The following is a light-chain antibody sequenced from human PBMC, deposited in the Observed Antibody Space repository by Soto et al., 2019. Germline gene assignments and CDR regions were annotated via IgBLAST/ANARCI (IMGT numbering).Light chain of an antibody. J-gene: IGLJ1*01. CDR3: SSYRSRSTLYV. CDR2: DVS. V-gene: IGLV2-14*01. Sequence: QSALTQPASVSGSPGQSITISCTGTSSAVGGYNYVSWYHQHPGKAPQLLIYDVSNRPSGVSYRFSGSKSGNTASLTISGLQAEDEADYYCSSYRSRSTLYVFGTGSKLTVL. CDR1: SSAVGGYNY.